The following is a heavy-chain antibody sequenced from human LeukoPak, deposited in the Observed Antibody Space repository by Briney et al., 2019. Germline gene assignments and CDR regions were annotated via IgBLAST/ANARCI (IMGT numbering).Heavy chain of an antibody. V-gene: IGHV3-33*08. CDR2: IWYDGSNK. CDR1: GFTFSGYS. D-gene: IGHD6-19*01. Sequence: GGSLRLSCAAAGFTFSGYSMNWVRQAPGKGLEWVAVIWYDGSNKYYADSVKGRFTISRDNSKNTLYLQMNSLRAEDTAVYYCARDGPKYSSGWYVDYWGQGTLVTVSS. J-gene: IGHJ4*02. CDR3: ARDGPKYSSGWYVDY.